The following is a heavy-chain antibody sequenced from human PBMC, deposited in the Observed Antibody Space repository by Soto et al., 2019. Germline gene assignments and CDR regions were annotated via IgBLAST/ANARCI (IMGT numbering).Heavy chain of an antibody. V-gene: IGHV3-74*01. CDR2: INSDGSST. D-gene: IGHD3-3*01. CDR1: GFIFSNSW. Sequence: EVQLVESGGGLVQPGGSLRLSCAASGFIFSNSWMHWVRQAPGKGLVWVSRINSDGSSTDYADSVKGRFTISRDNAKNTLYLQMNSLSAEDTALYYCARDWSGTGTAAYYYYNMDVWGKGTTVTVSS. J-gene: IGHJ6*03. CDR3: ARDWSGTGTAAYYYYNMDV.